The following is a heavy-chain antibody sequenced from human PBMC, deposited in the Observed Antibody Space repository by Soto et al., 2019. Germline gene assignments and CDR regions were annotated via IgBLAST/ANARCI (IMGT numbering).Heavy chain of an antibody. Sequence: ASVKVSCKASGYTFTSYGISWVRQAPGQGLEWMGWISAYNGNTNYAQKLQGRVTMTTDTSTSTAYMELRSLRSDDTAVYYCARVSRWLQFGLYAFDIWGQGTMVTVSS. J-gene: IGHJ3*02. CDR1: GYTFTSYG. CDR2: ISAYNGNT. CDR3: ARVSRWLQFGLYAFDI. V-gene: IGHV1-18*01. D-gene: IGHD5-12*01.